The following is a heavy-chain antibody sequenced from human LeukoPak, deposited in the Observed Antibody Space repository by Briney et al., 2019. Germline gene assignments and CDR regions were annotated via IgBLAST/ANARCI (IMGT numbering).Heavy chain of an antibody. V-gene: IGHV3-7*01. J-gene: IGHJ6*02. Sequence: GGSLRLSCAASGFTLSSYWMSWVRQAPGKGLEWVANIKQDGSEKYYVDSVKGRFTISRDNAKNSLYLQMNSLRAEDTAVYYCARDQGPYYGMDVWGQGTTVTVSS. CDR1: GFTLSSYW. CDR3: ARDQGPYYGMDV. CDR2: IKQDGSEK.